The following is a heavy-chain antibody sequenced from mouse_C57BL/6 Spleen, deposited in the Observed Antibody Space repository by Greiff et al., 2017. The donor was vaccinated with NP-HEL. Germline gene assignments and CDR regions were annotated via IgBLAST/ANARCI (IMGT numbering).Heavy chain of an antibody. CDR3: AISGSSYYFDY. J-gene: IGHJ2*01. CDR1: GYSFTGYF. V-gene: IGHV1-20*01. CDR2: INPYNGDT. D-gene: IGHD1-1*01. Sequence: EVQLQQSGPELVKPGDSVKISCKASGYSFTGYFMNWVMQSHGKSLEWIGRINPYNGDTFYNQKFKGKATLTVDKSSSTAHMELRSLTSEDSAVYYCAISGSSYYFDYWGQGTTLTVSS.